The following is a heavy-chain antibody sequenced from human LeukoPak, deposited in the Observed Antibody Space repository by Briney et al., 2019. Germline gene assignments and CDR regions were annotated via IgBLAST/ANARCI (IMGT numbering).Heavy chain of an antibody. CDR3: ARGASGYYFRIYYYYYMDV. Sequence: SVKVSCKASGGTFSSYAISWVRQAPGQGLEWMGKIIPIFGTANYAQKFQGRVTITTDESTSTAYMELSSLRSEDTAVYYCARGASGYYFRIYYYYYMDVWGRGTTVTVSS. J-gene: IGHJ6*03. V-gene: IGHV1-69*05. D-gene: IGHD3-22*01. CDR2: IIPIFGTA. CDR1: GGTFSSYA.